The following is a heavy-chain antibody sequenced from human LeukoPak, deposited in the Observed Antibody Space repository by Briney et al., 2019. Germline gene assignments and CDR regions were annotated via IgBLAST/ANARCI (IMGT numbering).Heavy chain of an antibody. CDR3: ARAVDPESSGYYF. CDR2: IRYDGSNK. D-gene: IGHD3-22*01. J-gene: IGHJ4*02. CDR1: GFTFSSYG. Sequence: GGSLRLSCAASGFTFSSYGMHWVRQAPGKGLEWVAFIRYDGSNKYYADSVGGRFTISRDNSKNTLFLQMNSLRAEDTAVYYCARAVDPESSGYYFWGQGTLVTVSS. V-gene: IGHV3-30*02.